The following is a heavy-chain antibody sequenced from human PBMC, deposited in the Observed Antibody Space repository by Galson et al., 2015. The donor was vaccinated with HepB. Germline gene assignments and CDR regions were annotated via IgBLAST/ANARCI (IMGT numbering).Heavy chain of an antibody. J-gene: IGHJ6*02. CDR2: IHSGDTT. CDR1: GFIVSTDY. V-gene: IGHV3-53*01. CDR3: ALGRGYYGMDV. D-gene: IGHD2-15*01. Sequence: SLRLSCAASGFIVSTDYMTWVRQAPGRGLDWVAVIHSGDTTYYAGSVKGRFTISRDDSKNTIYLRMNSLRAEDTAVYYCALGRGYYGMDVWGQGTTVTVSS.